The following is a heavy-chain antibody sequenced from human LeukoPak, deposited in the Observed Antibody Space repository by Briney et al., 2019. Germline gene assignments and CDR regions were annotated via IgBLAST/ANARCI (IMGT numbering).Heavy chain of an antibody. Sequence: QPGGSLRLSCAASGFTFSSYAMHWVRQAPGKGLEWVAVISYDGSNKYYADSVKGRFTISRDNSKNTLYLQMNSLRSDDTAVYYCARDIGVGGYDFWSGYYTNWFDPWGQGTLVTVSS. V-gene: IGHV3-30-3*01. J-gene: IGHJ5*02. CDR3: ARDIGVGGYDFWSGYYTNWFDP. D-gene: IGHD3-3*01. CDR1: GFTFSSYA. CDR2: ISYDGSNK.